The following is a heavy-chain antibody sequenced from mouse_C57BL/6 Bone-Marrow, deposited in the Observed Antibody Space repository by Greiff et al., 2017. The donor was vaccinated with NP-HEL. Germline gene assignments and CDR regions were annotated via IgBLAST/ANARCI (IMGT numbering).Heavy chain of an antibody. Sequence: EVQWVESGGDLVKPGGSLKLSCAASGFTFSSYGMSWVRQTPDKRLEWVATISSGGSYTYYPDSVKGRFTISRDNAKNTLYLQMSSLKSEDTAMYYCARQGGPWFAYWGQGTLVTVSA. J-gene: IGHJ3*01. CDR3: ARQGGPWFAY. V-gene: IGHV5-6*01. CDR1: GFTFSSYG. CDR2: ISSGGSYT.